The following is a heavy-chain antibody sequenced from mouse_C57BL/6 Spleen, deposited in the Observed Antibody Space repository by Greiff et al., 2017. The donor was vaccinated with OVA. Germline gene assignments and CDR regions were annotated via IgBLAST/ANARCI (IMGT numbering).Heavy chain of an antibody. D-gene: IGHD4-1*01. CDR2: IYPGNSDT. Sequence: DVQLQQSGTVLARPGASVKMSCKTSGYTFTSYWMHWVKQRPGQGLEWIGAIYPGNSDTSYNQKFKGKAKLTAVTSASTAYMELSSLTNEDSAVYYCTREVTGTGYFDYWGQGTTLTVSS. CDR3: TREVTGTGYFDY. V-gene: IGHV1-5*01. J-gene: IGHJ2*01. CDR1: GYTFTSYW.